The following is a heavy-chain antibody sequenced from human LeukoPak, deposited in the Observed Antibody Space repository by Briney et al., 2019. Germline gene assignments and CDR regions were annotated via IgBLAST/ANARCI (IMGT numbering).Heavy chain of an antibody. D-gene: IGHD1-1*01. J-gene: IGHJ6*04. Sequence: GGSLRLSCAASGFTFSSYETNWVRQAPGKGLEWVSYISSSGSTIYYADSVKGRFTISRDNAKNSLYLQMNSLRAEDTAVYYCARDQLQYYYGMDVWGKGTTVTVSS. V-gene: IGHV3-48*03. CDR1: GFTFSSYE. CDR2: ISSSGSTI. CDR3: ARDQLQYYYGMDV.